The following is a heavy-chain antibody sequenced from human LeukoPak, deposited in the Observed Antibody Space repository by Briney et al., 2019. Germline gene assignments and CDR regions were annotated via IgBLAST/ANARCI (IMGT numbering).Heavy chain of an antibody. CDR3: ARHGRRRDGHNSDY. D-gene: IGHD5-24*01. CDR1: GYSFTKFW. J-gene: IGHJ4*02. CDR2: IYPGDSDT. V-gene: IGHV5-51*01. Sequence: GESLKISCKGSGYSFTKFWIGWVRQMPGKGLEWMGIIYPGDSDTRYSPPFQGQVTLLVDTSISTAYLQWSSLKASDTAMYYCARHGRRRDGHNSDYWGQGTLVTVSS.